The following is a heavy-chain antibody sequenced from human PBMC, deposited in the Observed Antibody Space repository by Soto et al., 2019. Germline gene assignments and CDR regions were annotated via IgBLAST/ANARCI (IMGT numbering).Heavy chain of an antibody. D-gene: IGHD2-2*01. CDR2: ISKSDYT. J-gene: IGHJ4*02. CDR1: GFAFNNYG. CDR3: AREDSIIIPAVSDF. V-gene: IGHV3-21*01. Sequence: GGSLRLSCTVSGFAFNNYGINWVRQAPGKGLEWVSSISKSDYTYYSDSVKGRFTISRDNAKNSVSLQMNTLRVEDTAVYYCAREDSIIIPAVSDFWCQGTLVTV.